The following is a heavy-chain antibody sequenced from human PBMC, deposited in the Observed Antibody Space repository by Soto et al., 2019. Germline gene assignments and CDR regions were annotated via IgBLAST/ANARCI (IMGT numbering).Heavy chain of an antibody. Sequence: GGSLRLSCAASGFTFSSYGMHWVRQAPGKGLEWVAVIWYDGSNKYYADSVKGRFTISRDNSKNTLYLQMNSLRAEDTAVYYCARAMGFVVVTAMERGEIGAIDYWGQGTLVTVSS. CDR1: GFTFSSYG. CDR3: ARAMGFVVVTAMERGEIGAIDY. V-gene: IGHV3-33*01. J-gene: IGHJ4*02. D-gene: IGHD2-21*02. CDR2: IWYDGSNK.